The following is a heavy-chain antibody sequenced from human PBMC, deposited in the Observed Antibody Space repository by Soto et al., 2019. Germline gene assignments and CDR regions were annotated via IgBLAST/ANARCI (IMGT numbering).Heavy chain of an antibody. V-gene: IGHV3-21*01. Sequence: PGGSLRLSCAASGFTFSSCSMSWVRQAPGKGLDWVSSISSTSYYIYYVESVRVRFPTSRDNVKNSLWLHMNSLRAEDTAIYYCAREGPQDVLPVPGAGGSPRYYYYGMDVWGQGTTVTVSS. J-gene: IGHJ6*02. CDR1: GFTFSSCS. CDR2: ISSTSYYI. D-gene: IGHD2-2*01. CDR3: AREGPQDVLPVPGAGGSPRYYYYGMDV.